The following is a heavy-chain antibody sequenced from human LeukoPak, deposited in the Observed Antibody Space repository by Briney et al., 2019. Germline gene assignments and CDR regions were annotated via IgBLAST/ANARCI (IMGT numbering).Heavy chain of an antibody. CDR1: GFTFSDYY. CDR3: ARGPTYYYDISEGYFDY. D-gene: IGHD3-22*01. CDR2: IYSGVDT. J-gene: IGHJ4*02. Sequence: GGSLRLSCAASGFTFSDYYMSWIRQAPGKGLEWVSIIYSGVDTYYANSVKGRFTMSRDNSKNTLYLQMNSLRAEDTAVYYCARGPTYYYDISEGYFDYWGQGTLVTVSS. V-gene: IGHV3-53*01.